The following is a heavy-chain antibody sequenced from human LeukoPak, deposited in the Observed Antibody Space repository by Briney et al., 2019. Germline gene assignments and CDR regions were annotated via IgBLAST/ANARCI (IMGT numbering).Heavy chain of an antibody. D-gene: IGHD6-13*01. CDR2: IKKDGSEK. CDR1: GFTFSSYW. Sequence: GGSLRLSCAASGFTFSSYWMSWVRQAPGMGLEWVANIKKDGSEKSYVDSVKGRFTISRDNAKNTLYLQMNSLRAEDTAVYYCAKERSSSSWSASFDYWGQGTLVTVSS. CDR3: AKERSSSSWSASFDY. J-gene: IGHJ4*02. V-gene: IGHV3-7*03.